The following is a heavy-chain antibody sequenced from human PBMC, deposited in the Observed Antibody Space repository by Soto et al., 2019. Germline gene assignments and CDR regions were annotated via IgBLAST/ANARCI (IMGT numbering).Heavy chain of an antibody. V-gene: IGHV1-69*01. Sequence: QVQLVQSGAEVKEPGSSVRVSCKASGGSFSNFIMNWVRQTPGQGLEWMGGIVPMLGTPTYAEKFRGRVTISATGSTGTAKGPSACPRAPGSSSTSESTAGLGCPVNDYY. J-gene: IGHJ6*01. CDR3: STAGLGCPVNDYY. CDR2: IVPMLGTP. D-gene: IGHD6-13*01. CDR1: GGSFSNFI.